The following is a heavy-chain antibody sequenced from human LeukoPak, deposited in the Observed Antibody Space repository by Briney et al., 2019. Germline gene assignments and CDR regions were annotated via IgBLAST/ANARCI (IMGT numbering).Heavy chain of an antibody. CDR1: GYTFATYG. Sequence: GASVKVSYKTSGYTFATYGITWVRQAPGQGLEWVGYITYNGNTDYAQNLQGRVTMTTDTSTSTAYMELRSLRSDDTAIYYCARDRANYYMDVWGKGTTVIISS. CDR3: ARDRANYYMDV. J-gene: IGHJ6*03. D-gene: IGHD3-10*01. CDR2: ITYNGNT. V-gene: IGHV1-18*01.